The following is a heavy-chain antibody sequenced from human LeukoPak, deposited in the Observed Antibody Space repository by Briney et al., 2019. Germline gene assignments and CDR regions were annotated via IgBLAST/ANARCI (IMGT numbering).Heavy chain of an antibody. CDR2: IKSKTDGGTT. D-gene: IGHD1-26*01. CDR3: TTDRPIVGATYFDY. CDR1: GFTFSNAW. J-gene: IGHJ4*02. V-gene: IGHV3-15*01. Sequence: GGSLRLSCAASGFTFSNAWMSWVRQAPGKGLEWVGRIKSKTDGGTTDYAAPVKGRFTISRDDSKNTLYLQTNSPKTEDTAVYYCTTDRPIVGATYFDYWGQGTLVTVSS.